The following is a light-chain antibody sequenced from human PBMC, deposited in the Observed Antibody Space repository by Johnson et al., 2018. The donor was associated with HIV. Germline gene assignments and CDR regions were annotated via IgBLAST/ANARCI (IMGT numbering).Light chain of an antibody. CDR2: DHN. J-gene: IGLJ1*01. V-gene: IGLV1-51*01. CDR1: SSNIGNNY. Sequence: QSVLTQPPSVSAAPGQKVTISCSGSSSNIGNNYVSWYQQLPGTAPKLLIYDHNKRPSGIPDRFSGSKSGTSATLGITGLQTGDEADNYCGTWDSSLSAYVFGTGTKVTVL. CDR3: GTWDSSLSAYV.